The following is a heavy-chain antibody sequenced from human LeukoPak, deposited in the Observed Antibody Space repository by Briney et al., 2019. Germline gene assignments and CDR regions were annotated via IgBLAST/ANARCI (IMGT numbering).Heavy chain of an antibody. CDR1: GYSFTNYW. Sequence: GESLQISCKGSGYSFTNYWVGCGRQMPGKGLEWMGIIYPGDSDTRYSPSFQGQVTISADKSINTAYLQWSSLKASDTAIYYCARRDASNFDYWGQGTLVTVSS. CDR3: ARRDASNFDY. J-gene: IGHJ4*02. D-gene: IGHD5-24*01. V-gene: IGHV5-51*01. CDR2: IYPGDSDT.